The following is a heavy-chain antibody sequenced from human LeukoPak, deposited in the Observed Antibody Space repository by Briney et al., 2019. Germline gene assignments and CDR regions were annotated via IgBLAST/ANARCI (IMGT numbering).Heavy chain of an antibody. CDR3: ASQLQYWTSRWFDP. CDR2: IYYSGST. J-gene: IGHJ5*02. D-gene: IGHD4-11*01. Sequence: PSETLSLTCTVPGGSISSSSYYWGWIRQPPGKGLEWIGSIYYSGSTYYNPSLKSRVTISVDTSKNQFSLKLSSVTAADTAVYYCASQLQYWTSRWFDPWGQGTLVTVSS. V-gene: IGHV4-39*01. CDR1: GGSISSSSYY.